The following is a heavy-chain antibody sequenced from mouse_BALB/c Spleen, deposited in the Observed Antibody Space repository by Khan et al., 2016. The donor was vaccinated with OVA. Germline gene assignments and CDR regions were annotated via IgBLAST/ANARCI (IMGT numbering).Heavy chain of an antibody. J-gene: IGHJ2*01. Sequence: EVQLQESGGGLVQPGGSMKLSCVASGFTFSNYWMNWVRQSPEKGLEWVAEIRLKSDDYVTPYGESVIGRFTISRDDSQSSVYLQMNNLRAEDTGIYYCWIRLWGQGTTLTVSS. CDR1: GFTFSNYW. V-gene: IGHV6-6*02. CDR3: WIRL. D-gene: IGHD1-2*01. CDR2: IRLKSDDYVT.